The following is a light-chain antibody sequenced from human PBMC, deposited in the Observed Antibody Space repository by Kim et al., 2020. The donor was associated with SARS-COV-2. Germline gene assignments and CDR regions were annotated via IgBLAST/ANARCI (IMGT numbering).Light chain of an antibody. Sequence: VSPGQTASITCSGDKLGDKYASWYQQKPGQSPVLVIFRDNRRPSGIPERFSGSNSGNTATLTISGTQAMDEADYYCQAWDSSIYVFGTGTKVTVL. V-gene: IGLV3-1*01. J-gene: IGLJ1*01. CDR1: KLGDKY. CDR2: RDN. CDR3: QAWDSSIYV.